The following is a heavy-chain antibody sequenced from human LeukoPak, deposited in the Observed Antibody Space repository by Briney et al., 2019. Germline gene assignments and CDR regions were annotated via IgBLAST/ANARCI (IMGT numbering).Heavy chain of an antibody. V-gene: IGHV3-9*02. CDR2: ISWNSGSI. J-gene: IGHJ4*02. CDR1: GFTSIGHN. CDR3: AKDYKDTAMAYYFDY. D-gene: IGHD5-18*01. Sequence: GGSLRLSCAASGFTSIGHNMNWVRQAPGKGLEWVSGISWNSGSIGYADSVKGRFTISRDNAKNSLYLQMNSLRAEDTALYYCAKDYKDTAMAYYFDYWGQGTLVTVSS.